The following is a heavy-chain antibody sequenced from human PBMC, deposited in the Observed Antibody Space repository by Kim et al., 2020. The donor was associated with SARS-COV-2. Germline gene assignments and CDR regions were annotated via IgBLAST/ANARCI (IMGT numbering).Heavy chain of an antibody. J-gene: IGHJ6*02. CDR2: IYSGGST. Sequence: GGSLRLSCAASGFTVSSNYMSWVRQAPGKGLEWVSVIYSGGSTYYADSVKGRFIISRDNSKNTLYLQMNSLRAEDTAVYYCARVSGSYYGMDVWGQGTTVTVSS. CDR1: GFTVSSNY. V-gene: IGHV3-66*02. CDR3: ARVSGSYYGMDV.